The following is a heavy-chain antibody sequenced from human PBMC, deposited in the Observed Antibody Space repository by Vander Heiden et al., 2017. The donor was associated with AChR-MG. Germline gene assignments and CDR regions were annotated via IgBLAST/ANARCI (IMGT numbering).Heavy chain of an antibody. V-gene: IGHV3-23*01. CDR2: ISGSGGSI. D-gene: IGHD6-19*01. J-gene: IGHJ6*03. CDR3: AKGSEKRYTSGPRPVMDV. Sequence: EVQLLESGGGLVQPGGSLRLPCAASGFTFSSYAMNWVRQAPGKGLEWVSGISGSGGSIYYADSVKGRFTISRDNSMNTLYVQVNSLRAEDTAVYYCAKGSEKRYTSGPRPVMDVWGKGTTVTVSS. CDR1: GFTFSSYA.